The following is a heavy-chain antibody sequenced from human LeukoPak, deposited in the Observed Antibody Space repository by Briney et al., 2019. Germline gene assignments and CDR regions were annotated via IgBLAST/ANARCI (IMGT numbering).Heavy chain of an antibody. V-gene: IGHV6-1*01. CDR1: GDSVSSNVAA. CDR3: AREGGYGRLGEY. J-gene: IGHJ4*02. Sequence: SQTLSLTCGISGDSVSSNVAAWNWLRQSPSRGLEWLGRTYYRSKWYNDYEASVKGRMSINPDTSKNQFSLQLNSVIPEDTAVYYCAREGGYGRLGEYWGQGTLVTVSS. D-gene: IGHD5-12*01. CDR2: TYYRSKWYN.